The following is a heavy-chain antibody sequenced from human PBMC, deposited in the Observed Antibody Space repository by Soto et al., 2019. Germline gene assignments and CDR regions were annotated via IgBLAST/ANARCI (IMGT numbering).Heavy chain of an antibody. CDR3: ARSISVAMDF. J-gene: IGHJ4*02. CDR1: GGSISSSSYH. V-gene: IGHV4-39*01. CDR2: IYYSGTT. Sequence: QLQLQESSPGLVKPSETLSLTCTVSGGSISSSSYHWGWIRQPPGKGLEWIGSIYYSGTTYYNPSLKSRITISVDTSKNQFSLKLSSVTAADTAVYYCARSISVAMDFWGQGTLVTVSS. D-gene: IGHD6-19*01.